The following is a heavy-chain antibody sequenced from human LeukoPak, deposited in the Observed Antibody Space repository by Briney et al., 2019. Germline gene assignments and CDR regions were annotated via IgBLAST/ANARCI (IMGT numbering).Heavy chain of an antibody. D-gene: IGHD2-2*02. CDR2: ISGSGGST. J-gene: IGHJ4*02. Sequence: GGSLRLSCAASGFTFSSYAMSWVRQAPGKGLEWVSAISGSGGSTYYADSVKGRFTISRDNSKNTLYLQMNSLRAEDTAVYYCAKEDVVPAAILPLAAADFDYWGQGTLVTVSS. V-gene: IGHV3-23*01. CDR1: GFTFSSYA. CDR3: AKEDVVPAAILPLAAADFDY.